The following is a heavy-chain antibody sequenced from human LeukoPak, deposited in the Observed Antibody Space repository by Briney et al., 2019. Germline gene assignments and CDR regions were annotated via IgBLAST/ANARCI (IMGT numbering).Heavy chain of an antibody. CDR1: GFTFDDYA. D-gene: IGHD6-6*01. J-gene: IGHJ6*02. CDR3: AKDSAGGSSDSYYYYGMDV. V-gene: IGHV3-9*01. CDR2: ISWNSGSI. Sequence: PGRSLRLSCAASGFTFDDYAMHWVRHAPGKGLEWVSGISWNSGSIGYADSVKGRFTISRDNAKNSLYLQMNSLRAAETAVYYCAKDSAGGSSDSYYYYGMDVWGQGTTVTVSS.